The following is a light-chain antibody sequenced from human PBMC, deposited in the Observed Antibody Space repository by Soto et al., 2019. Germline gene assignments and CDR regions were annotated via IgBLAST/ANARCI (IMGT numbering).Light chain of an antibody. Sequence: SYELTQPPSVSVSPGQTASITCSGDKLGDKYACWYQQKPGQSPVLVIYQDSKRPSGIPERFSGSNSGNTATLTISGTQAMDEADYYFQAWDSTVFGGGTKLTVL. CDR3: QAWDSTV. J-gene: IGLJ2*01. CDR2: QDS. V-gene: IGLV3-1*01. CDR1: KLGDKY.